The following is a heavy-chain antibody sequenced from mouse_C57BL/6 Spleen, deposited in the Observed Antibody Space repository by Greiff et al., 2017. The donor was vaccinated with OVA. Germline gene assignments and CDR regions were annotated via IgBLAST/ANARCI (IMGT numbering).Heavy chain of an antibody. CDR1: GFTFSSYG. D-gene: IGHD4-1*01. Sequence: DVKLVESGGDLVKPGGSLKLSCAASGFTFSSYGMSWVRQTPDKRLEWDATISSGGSYTYYPDSVKGRFTISRDNAKNTLYLQMSSLKSEDTAMYYCATLTEAWFAYWGQGTLVTVSA. CDR3: ATLTEAWFAY. V-gene: IGHV5-6*02. CDR2: ISSGGSYT. J-gene: IGHJ3*01.